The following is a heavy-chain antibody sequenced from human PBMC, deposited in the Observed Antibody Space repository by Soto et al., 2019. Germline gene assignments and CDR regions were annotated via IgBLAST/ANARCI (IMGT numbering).Heavy chain of an antibody. Sequence: QMQLVQSGPEVKKPGTSVKVSCKASGFTFTSSAVQWVRQARGQRVEWIGWIVVGSGNTNYAQKFQERVTITRDMSTSTAYMELSRLRSEDTAVYYCAAGYYDFWSGYSNFDYWGQGTLVTVSS. CDR3: AAGYYDFWSGYSNFDY. D-gene: IGHD3-3*01. J-gene: IGHJ4*02. CDR1: GFTFTSSA. CDR2: IVVGSGNT. V-gene: IGHV1-58*01.